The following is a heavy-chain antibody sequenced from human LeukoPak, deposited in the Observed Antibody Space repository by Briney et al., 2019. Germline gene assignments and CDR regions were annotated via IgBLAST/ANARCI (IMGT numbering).Heavy chain of an antibody. CDR1: GGSFSGYY. V-gene: IGHV4-34*01. CDR2: INHSGST. CDR3: ARHYDSSSYWYYFDY. J-gene: IGHJ4*02. D-gene: IGHD3-22*01. Sequence: SETLSLTCAVYGGSFSGYYWSWIRQPPGKGLEWIGEINHSGSTNYNPSLKSRVTISVDTSKNQFSLKLSSVTAADTAMYYCARHYDSSSYWYYFDYWGQGTLVTVSS.